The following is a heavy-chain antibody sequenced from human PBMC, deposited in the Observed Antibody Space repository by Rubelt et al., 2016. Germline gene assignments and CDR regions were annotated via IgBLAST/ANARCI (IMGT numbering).Heavy chain of an antibody. CDR2: INSDGSNT. CDR3: ARVPTTRSTSRTFDY. Sequence: EVQLVESGGGLVQPGGSLRLSCATSGFTFSSYWMYWVRQGPGKGLVWVSRINSDGSNTTYADSVKGRFTISRDNAKNTLYLQMNSLRAEDTAVYYCARVPTTRSTSRTFDYWGQGTLVTVFS. D-gene: IGHD2-2*01. CDR1: GFTFSSYW. J-gene: IGHJ4*02. V-gene: IGHV3-74*01.